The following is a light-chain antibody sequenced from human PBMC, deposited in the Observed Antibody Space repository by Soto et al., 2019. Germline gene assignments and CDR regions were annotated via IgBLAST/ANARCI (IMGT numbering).Light chain of an antibody. CDR3: QQRSNWPPT. CDR2: DAS. V-gene: IGKV3-11*01. J-gene: IGKJ1*01. CDR1: QSVSSY. Sequence: EMLLMQSPATLSLSRGEKPTLSCRSSQSVSSYLAWYQRKPGQAPRLLIYDASNRATGIPARFSGSGSGTDFTLTISSLEPEDFAVYYCQQRSNWPPTFGQGTKVDIK.